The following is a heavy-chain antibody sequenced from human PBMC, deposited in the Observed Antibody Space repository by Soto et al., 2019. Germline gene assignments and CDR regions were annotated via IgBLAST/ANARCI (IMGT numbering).Heavy chain of an antibody. V-gene: IGHV3-48*03. J-gene: IGHJ4*02. CDR3: ARVGTDYGSGSPYYSDY. D-gene: IGHD3-10*01. CDR2: ISSSGSTI. Sequence: PGWSLRLSCAASGFTFSSYEMNWVRQAPGKGLEWVSYISSSGSTIYYADSVKGRFTISRDNAKSSVNLQMNSLRAEDTAVYYCARVGTDYGSGSPYYSDYWGQGALVTVSS. CDR1: GFTFSSYE.